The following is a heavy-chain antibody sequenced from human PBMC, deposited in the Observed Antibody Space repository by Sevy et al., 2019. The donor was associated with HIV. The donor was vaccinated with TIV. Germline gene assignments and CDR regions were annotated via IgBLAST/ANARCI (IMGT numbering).Heavy chain of an antibody. D-gene: IGHD2-21*02. CDR2: IFNDGKTK. J-gene: IGHJ4*02. CDR3: ARESGSDWYLDY. Sequence: GGSLRLSCVASGFTLSNYGMHWVRQAPGKGLEWVASIFNDGKTKYYGDPVKGRFTISRDDSKNTLYLQMDSLRAEDTAVYYCARESGSDWYLDYWGQGTLVTVSS. CDR1: GFTLSNYG. V-gene: IGHV3-33*01.